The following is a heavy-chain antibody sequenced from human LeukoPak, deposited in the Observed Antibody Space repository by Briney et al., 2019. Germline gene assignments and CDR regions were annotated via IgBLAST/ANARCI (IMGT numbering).Heavy chain of an antibody. V-gene: IGHV3-53*01. Sequence: PGGSLRLSCAASGFTVSSNYMSWVRQAPGKGLEWVSVIYSGGSTYYADSVKGRFTISRDNSKNTLYLQMNSLRAEDTAVYYCARSRYGSTSTNYYMDVWGKGTTVTVSS. J-gene: IGHJ6*03. CDR3: ARSRYGSTSTNYYMDV. D-gene: IGHD2-2*01. CDR1: GFTVSSNY. CDR2: IYSGGST.